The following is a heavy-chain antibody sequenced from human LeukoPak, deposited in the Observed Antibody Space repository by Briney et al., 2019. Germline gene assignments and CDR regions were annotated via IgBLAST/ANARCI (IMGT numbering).Heavy chain of an antibody. CDR1: GGSFSGYY. J-gene: IGHJ6*03. Sequence: SETLSLTCAVYGGSFSGYYWSWIRQPPGKGLEWIGEINHSGSTNYNSSLKSRVTISVDTSKNQFSLKLSSVTAADTAVYYCARGPPIFGVVNFYYYYYMDVWGKGTTVTVSS. D-gene: IGHD3-3*01. CDR2: INHSGST. CDR3: ARGPPIFGVVNFYYYYYMDV. V-gene: IGHV4-34*01.